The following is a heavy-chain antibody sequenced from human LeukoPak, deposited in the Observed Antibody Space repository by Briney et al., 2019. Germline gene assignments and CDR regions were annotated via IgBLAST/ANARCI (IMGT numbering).Heavy chain of an antibody. D-gene: IGHD6-19*01. CDR1: GFTFDDYA. CDR3: ANCINGVAGLGY. Sequence: PGRSLRLSCAASGFTFDDYAMHWVRQAPGKGLEWVSAISTSGVTYYADSVRGRFTISRDNSKNTLYLQMNSLRAEDTALYYCANCINGVAGLGYWGQGTLVTVSS. J-gene: IGHJ4*02. V-gene: IGHV3-23*01. CDR2: ISTSGVT.